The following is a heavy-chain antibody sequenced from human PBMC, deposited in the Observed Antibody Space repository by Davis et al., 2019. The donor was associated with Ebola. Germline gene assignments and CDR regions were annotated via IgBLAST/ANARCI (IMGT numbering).Heavy chain of an antibody. D-gene: IGHD2-2*01. CDR1: GYTFTGYY. J-gene: IGHJ5*02. CDR3: ARTREGTIDP. Sequence: ASVKVSCKASGYTFTGYYMHWVRQAPGQGLEWMGWINPNSGGTNYAQKFQGRVTMTRDTSTSTVYMELSSLRSEDTAVYYCARTREGTIDPWGQGTLVTVSS. CDR2: INPNSGGT. V-gene: IGHV1-2*02.